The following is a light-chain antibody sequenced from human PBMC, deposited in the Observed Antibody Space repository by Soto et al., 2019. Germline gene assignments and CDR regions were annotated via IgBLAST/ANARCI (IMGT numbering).Light chain of an antibody. J-gene: IGLJ1*01. Sequence: QSVLTQSPSSSGSPGQSVTISCTGTISDIGGYNSVSWYQQHPGKAPKVMIYDVTKRPSGVPDRFSGSKSGNTASLTVSALQAEDEADYYCSSYTDRKNLVFGTGTKVTVL. V-gene: IGLV2-8*01. CDR2: DVT. CDR1: ISDIGGYNS. CDR3: SSYTDRKNLV.